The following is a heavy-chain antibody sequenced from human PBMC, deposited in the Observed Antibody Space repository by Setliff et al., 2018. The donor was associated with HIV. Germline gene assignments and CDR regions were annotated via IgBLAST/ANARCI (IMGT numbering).Heavy chain of an antibody. CDR1: GGSITRYY. J-gene: IGHJ5*02. V-gene: IGHV4-4*08. CDR3: ARYTSKVDWFDP. D-gene: IGHD2-2*02. CDR2: IYISGST. Sequence: PSETLSLTCTVSGGSITRYYWSWIRQSPGKGLEWIGYIYISGSTDYSPSLKSRVTIFVDTSKTQFYLKLRSVTASDTAVYYCARYTSKVDWFDPWGQGTLVTVSS.